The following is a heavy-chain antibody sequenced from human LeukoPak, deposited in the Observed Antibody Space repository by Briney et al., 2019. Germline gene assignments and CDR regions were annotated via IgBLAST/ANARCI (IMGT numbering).Heavy chain of an antibody. D-gene: IGHD2-15*01. V-gene: IGHV4-30-4*01. CDR1: GGSISSGDYY. J-gene: IGHJ5*02. CDR2: IYYSGST. Sequence: SETLSLTCTVSGGSISSGDYYWSWLRQPPGKGLEWIGYIYYSGSTYYNPSLKSRVTISVDTSKNQFSLKLSSVTAADTAVYYCARGTPHCSGGSCYSDWFDPGGQGTLVTVSS. CDR3: ARGTPHCSGGSCYSDWFDP.